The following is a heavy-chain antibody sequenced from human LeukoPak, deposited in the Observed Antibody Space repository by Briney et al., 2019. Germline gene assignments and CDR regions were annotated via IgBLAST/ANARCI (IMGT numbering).Heavy chain of an antibody. D-gene: IGHD6-6*01. J-gene: IGHJ4*02. CDR2: ISYDGNNK. CDR1: GFTFSSYA. V-gene: IGHV3-30-3*01. CDR3: ASLLQIAAEGY. Sequence: GGSLRLSCAASGFTFSSYAMHWVRQAPGKGLEWVAVISYDGNNKYYADSVKGRFTISRDNSKNTLYLQMNSLRAEDTAVYYCASLLQIAAEGYWGQGTLVTVSS.